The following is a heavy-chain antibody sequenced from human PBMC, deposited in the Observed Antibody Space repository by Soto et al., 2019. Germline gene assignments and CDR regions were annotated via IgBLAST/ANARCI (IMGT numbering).Heavy chain of an antibody. Sequence: GGSLRLSCAASGFIFSSYALSWVRQAPGKGLEWVSGISASGATTYYADSGKGRFTISRDNSKNTLYLQMNSLSAEDTAVYSCAKVPYYGSGNYSCDSFDLWGQGTLVTVSS. CDR3: AKVPYYGSGNYSCDSFDL. CDR1: GFIFSSYA. V-gene: IGHV3-23*01. D-gene: IGHD3-10*01. CDR2: ISASGATT. J-gene: IGHJ5*02.